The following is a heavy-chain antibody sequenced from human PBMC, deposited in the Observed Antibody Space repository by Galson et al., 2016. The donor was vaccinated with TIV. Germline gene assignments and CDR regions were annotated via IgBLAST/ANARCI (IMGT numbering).Heavy chain of an antibody. CDR1: GFTFRNYG. Sequence: SLRLSCAASGFTFRNYGMHWVRQAPGKGLEWVAVVWYDGSNKYYADSVKGRFTISRDNSKNTVYLQMNSLRAEDTALYYCERDRGGNYFLPDAFDIWGQGTMVTVSS. D-gene: IGHD2/OR15-2a*01. CDR2: VWYDGSNK. V-gene: IGHV3-33*01. J-gene: IGHJ3*02. CDR3: ERDRGGNYFLPDAFDI.